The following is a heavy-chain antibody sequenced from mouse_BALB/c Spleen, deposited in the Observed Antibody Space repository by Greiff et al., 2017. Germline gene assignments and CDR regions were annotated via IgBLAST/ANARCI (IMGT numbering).Heavy chain of an antibody. CDR2: IWAGGST. Sequence: VMLVESGPGLVAPSQSLSITCTVSGFSLTSYGVHWVRQPPGKGLEWLGVIWAGGSTNYNSALMSRLSISKDNSKSQVFLKMNSLQTDDTAMYYCARERDGYYDFSYAMDYWGQGTSVTVSS. J-gene: IGHJ4*01. CDR1: GFSLTSYG. D-gene: IGHD2-3*01. CDR3: ARERDGYYDFSYAMDY. V-gene: IGHV2-9*02.